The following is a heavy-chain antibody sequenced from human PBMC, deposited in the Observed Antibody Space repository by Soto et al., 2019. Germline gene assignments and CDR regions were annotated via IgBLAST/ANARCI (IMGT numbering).Heavy chain of an antibody. CDR3: ARGNYDILTCYYYDRSLTNWFDP. Sequence: GASVKVSCKASGYTFTSYDINWVRQATGQGLEWMGWMNPNSGNTGYAQKFQGRVTMTRNTSISTAYMELSSLRSEDTAVYYCARGNYDILTCYYYDRSLTNWFDPWGQGTLVTVSS. D-gene: IGHD3-9*01. J-gene: IGHJ5*02. CDR1: GYTFTSYD. CDR2: MNPNSGNT. V-gene: IGHV1-8*01.